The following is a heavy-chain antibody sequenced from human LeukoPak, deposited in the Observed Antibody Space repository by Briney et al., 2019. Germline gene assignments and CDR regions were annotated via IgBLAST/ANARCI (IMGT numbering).Heavy chain of an antibody. V-gene: IGHV3-30*18. CDR1: GFTFSSYG. Sequence: GGSLRLSCAASGFTFSSYGMTWVRQAPGKGLEWVAVISYDGGNKYYADSVKGRFTISRDNSKNTLYLQMNSLRAEDTAVYYCAKDLRPYSSSWSSDYWGQGTLVTVSS. CDR2: ISYDGGNK. CDR3: AKDLRPYSSSWSSDY. J-gene: IGHJ4*02. D-gene: IGHD6-13*01.